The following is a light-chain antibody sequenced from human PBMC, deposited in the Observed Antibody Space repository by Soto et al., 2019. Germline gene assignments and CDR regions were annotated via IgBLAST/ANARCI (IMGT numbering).Light chain of an antibody. CDR3: QQLNTYPRT. Sequence: IQLTQSPSSLSASVGDRVTITCRASQAIGSYLAWYQQKPGKAPKLLIYAASTLQSGVPSGFSGRGSGTDFTPTISSLQPEDFATYYCQQLNTYPRTFGGGTKVDNK. CDR1: QAIGSY. CDR2: AAS. V-gene: IGKV1-9*01. J-gene: IGKJ4*01.